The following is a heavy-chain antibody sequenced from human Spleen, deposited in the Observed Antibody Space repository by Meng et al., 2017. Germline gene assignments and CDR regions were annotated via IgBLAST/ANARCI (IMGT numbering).Heavy chain of an antibody. CDR1: SASSSMNNW. CDR3: ASQVFSGLNWFGP. V-gene: IGHV4-4*02. D-gene: IGHD3-10*01. CDR2: NYHSGSN. Sequence: QVQLSGAGLGLAKHSGTLAVTCAGCSASSSMNNWLRWVRWTPGKWLEWIGANYHSGSNKYNMSLKSRVTMSVAKSKNQFSLKLSSVTAADMDVYYCASQVFSGLNWFGPWGQGTLVTVSS. J-gene: IGHJ5*02.